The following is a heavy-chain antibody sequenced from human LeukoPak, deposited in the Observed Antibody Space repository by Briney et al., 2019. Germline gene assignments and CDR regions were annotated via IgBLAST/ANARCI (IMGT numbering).Heavy chain of an antibody. J-gene: IGHJ6*03. CDR3: ARGPGGNLYYYYYYMDV. CDR2: INPNSGGT. V-gene: IGHV1-2*02. D-gene: IGHD4-23*01. Sequence: ASVKVSCKASGYTFTGYYMHWVRQAPGQGLEWMGWINPNSGGTNYAQKFQGRVTMTRDTSISTAYMELSRLRSDDTAVYYCARGPGGNLYYYYYYMDVWGKGTTVTVSS. CDR1: GYTFTGYY.